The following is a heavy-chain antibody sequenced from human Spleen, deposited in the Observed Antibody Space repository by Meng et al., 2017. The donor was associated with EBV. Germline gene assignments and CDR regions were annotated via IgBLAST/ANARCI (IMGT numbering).Heavy chain of an antibody. CDR3: ARAQVRGVSAFDY. CDR1: GGSVSSGSPY. V-gene: IGHV4-61*01. Sequence: VHVQESGPGLVKPSESLPLTCSVLGGSVSSGSPYWGWIRQPPGKGLEWIAYMYYSGNTNYNPSLRSRVTISVDTSKNQFSLKLKSVTAADTAVYYCARAQVRGVSAFDYWGQGTLVTVSS. CDR2: MYYSGNT. D-gene: IGHD3-10*01. J-gene: IGHJ4*02.